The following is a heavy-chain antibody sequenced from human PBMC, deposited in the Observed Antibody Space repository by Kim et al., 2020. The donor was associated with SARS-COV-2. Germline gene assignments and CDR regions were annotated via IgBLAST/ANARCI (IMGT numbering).Heavy chain of an antibody. CDR1: SDSISSYY. Sequence: SETLSLTCTVSSDSISSYYWSWIRQPPGKGLEWIGYIYYSGSTNYNPSLKSRVTLSVGTSKNQFSLKLNSVTAADTAVYYCARTLGGGAFDLWGQGTMVT. D-gene: IGHD3-16*01. J-gene: IGHJ3*01. CDR2: IYYSGST. V-gene: IGHV4-59*08. CDR3: ARTLGGGAFDL.